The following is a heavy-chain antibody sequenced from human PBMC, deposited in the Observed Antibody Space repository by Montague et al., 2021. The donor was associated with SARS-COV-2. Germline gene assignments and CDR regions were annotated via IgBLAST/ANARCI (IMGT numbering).Heavy chain of an antibody. CDR3: ARGLGGSYYYFDY. CDR1: GFTFSSYA. V-gene: IGHV3-30-3*01. J-gene: IGHJ4*02. Sequence: SLRLSGAASGFTFSSYAMHWVRQAPGKGLEWVAVISYDGSNKYYADSVKGRFTISRDNSKNTLYLQMNSLRAEDTAVYYCARGLGGSYYYFDYWGQGTLVTVSS. CDR2: ISYDGSNK. D-gene: IGHD1-26*01.